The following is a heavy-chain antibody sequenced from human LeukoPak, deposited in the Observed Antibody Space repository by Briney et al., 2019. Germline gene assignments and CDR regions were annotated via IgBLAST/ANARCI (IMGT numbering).Heavy chain of an antibody. D-gene: IGHD2-2*01. CDR1: GFTVSSNY. J-gene: IGHJ4*02. V-gene: IGHV3-53*01. CDR2: IYSGGST. Sequence: GGSLRLSCAASGFTVSSNYMSWARQAPGKGLEWVSVIYSGGSTYYADSVKGRFTISRDNSKNTPYLQMNSLRAEDTAVYYCARDCSSTSCYDWGQGTLVTVSS. CDR3: ARDCSSTSCYD.